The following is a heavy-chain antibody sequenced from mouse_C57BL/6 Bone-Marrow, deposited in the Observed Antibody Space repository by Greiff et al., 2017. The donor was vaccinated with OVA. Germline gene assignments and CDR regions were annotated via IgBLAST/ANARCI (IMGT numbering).Heavy chain of an antibody. D-gene: IGHD1-1*01. CDR1: GYSITSGYF. V-gene: IGHV3-6*01. CDR2: ISYDGSN. Sequence: ESGPGLVKPSQSLSLTCSVTGYSITSGYFWYWIRQFPGNKLEWMGYISYDGSNNYNPSLKNRISITRDTSKNQFFLKLNSVTTEDTATYYCARDLIYYYGSTWYFDVWGTGTTVTVSS. CDR3: ARDLIYYYGSTWYFDV. J-gene: IGHJ1*03.